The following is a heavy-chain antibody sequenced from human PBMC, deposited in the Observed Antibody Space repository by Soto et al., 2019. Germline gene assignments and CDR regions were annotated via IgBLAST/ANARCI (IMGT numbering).Heavy chain of an antibody. V-gene: IGHV1-69*02. CDR2: IIPILGIA. D-gene: IGHD2-15*01. Sequence: QVQLVQSGAEVKKPGSSVKVSCKASGGTFSSYTISWVRQAPGQGLEWMGRIIPILGIANYAQKFQGRVTITADKSTSTAYMELSSLRSEDTAVYYCAGGYCSGGSCYSGDYYYYYYMDVWGKGTTVTVS. J-gene: IGHJ6*03. CDR1: GGTFSSYT. CDR3: AGGYCSGGSCYSGDYYYYYYMDV.